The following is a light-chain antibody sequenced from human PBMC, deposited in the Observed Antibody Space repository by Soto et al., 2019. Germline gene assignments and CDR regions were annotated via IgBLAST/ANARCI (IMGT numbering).Light chain of an antibody. CDR2: ADS. CDR1: NIGSKS. CDR3: QVWDTRSDQYV. J-gene: IGLJ1*01. V-gene: IGLV3-21*02. Sequence: SYELTQPPSVSVAPGQTAKITCGGANIGSKSVHWYQQKPGQAPVLVVYADSDRPSGIPERVSGSNSGNTATLTISRVEAGDEAEYCCQVWDTRSDQYVFGTGTKVTVL.